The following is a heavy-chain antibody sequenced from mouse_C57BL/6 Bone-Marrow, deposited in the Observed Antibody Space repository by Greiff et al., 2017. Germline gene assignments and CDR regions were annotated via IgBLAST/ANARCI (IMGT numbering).Heavy chain of an antibody. CDR1: GFNIKDDY. CDR2: IDPENGDT. J-gene: IGHJ3*01. V-gene: IGHV14-4*01. CDR3: TTWWFAY. Sequence: ESGAELVRPGASVKLSCTASGFNIKDDYMHWVKQRPEQGLEWIGWIDPENGDTEYASKFQGKATITADTSSNTAYLQLSSLTSEDTAVYYCTTWWFAYWGQGTLVTVSA.